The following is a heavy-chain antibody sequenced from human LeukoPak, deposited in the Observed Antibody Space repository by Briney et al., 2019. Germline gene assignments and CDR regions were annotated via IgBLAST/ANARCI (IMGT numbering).Heavy chain of an antibody. Sequence: QAGGSLRLSCAASGFTFSSYAMSWVRQAPGKGLEWVANIKEDGSDKYYVDSVKGRFTLSRDNAENSLYLQMNSLRVEDTAVYYCARGVGVTGANDYFDYWGQGTLVTASS. J-gene: IGHJ4*02. CDR1: GFTFSSYA. V-gene: IGHV3-7*01. CDR2: IKEDGSDK. CDR3: ARGVGVTGANDYFDY. D-gene: IGHD1-20*01.